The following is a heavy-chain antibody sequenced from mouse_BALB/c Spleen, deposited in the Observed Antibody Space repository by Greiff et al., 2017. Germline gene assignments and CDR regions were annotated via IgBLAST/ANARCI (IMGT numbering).Heavy chain of an antibody. D-gene: IGHD2-4*01. CDR2: IWAGGST. Sequence: VQLQQSGPGLVAPSQSLSITCTVSGFSLTTYGVHWVRQPPGKGLEWLGVIWAGGSTNFNSALMSRLSISKDNSKSQVFLKMNSLQTDDTAMYYCARDRGDYDEGGLDYWGQGTTLTVSS. CDR1: GFSLTTYG. J-gene: IGHJ2*01. V-gene: IGHV2-9*02. CDR3: ARDRGDYDEGGLDY.